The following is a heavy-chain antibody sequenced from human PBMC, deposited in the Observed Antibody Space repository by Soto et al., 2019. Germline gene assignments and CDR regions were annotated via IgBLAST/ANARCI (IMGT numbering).Heavy chain of an antibody. CDR3: ASRGYCSGGTCSIFDY. V-gene: IGHV4-34*01. Sequence: ETLSLTCAVYGGSFSGYYWSWIRQPPGKGLEWIGEINHSGSTNYNPSLKSRVTISVDTSKNQFSLKLSSVTAADTAVYYCASRGYCSGGTCSIFDYWGQGTLVTVSS. CDR1: GGSFSGYY. D-gene: IGHD2-15*01. J-gene: IGHJ4*02. CDR2: INHSGST.